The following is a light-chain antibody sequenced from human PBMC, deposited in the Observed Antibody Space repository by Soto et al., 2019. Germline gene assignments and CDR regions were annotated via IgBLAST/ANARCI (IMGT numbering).Light chain of an antibody. CDR3: QSYDDSLSVHYV. V-gene: IGLV1-40*01. Sequence: QSVLTQPPSVSGAPEQRVTISCTGSSSNIGSTYDVQWYQQLPGTAPKLLIHGNTDRPPGVPDRFSGSKSGTSASLAITGLQADDEADYYCQSYDDSLSVHYVFGTGTKVTVL. CDR1: SSNIGSTYD. CDR2: GNT. J-gene: IGLJ1*01.